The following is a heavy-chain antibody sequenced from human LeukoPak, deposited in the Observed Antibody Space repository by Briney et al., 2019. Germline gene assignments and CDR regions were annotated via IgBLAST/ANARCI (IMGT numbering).Heavy chain of an antibody. CDR2: IYYSGST. Sequence: SETLSLTCTVSGGSISSNNYYWGWIRQPPGKGLEWIGSIYYSGSTYNNPSLKSRVTISVDTTKNQFSLKLTSVTAADTAVYYCARDGRGMDVWGQGTTVTVSS. CDR3: ARDGRGMDV. V-gene: IGHV4-39*02. J-gene: IGHJ6*02. D-gene: IGHD1-1*01. CDR1: GGSISSNNYY.